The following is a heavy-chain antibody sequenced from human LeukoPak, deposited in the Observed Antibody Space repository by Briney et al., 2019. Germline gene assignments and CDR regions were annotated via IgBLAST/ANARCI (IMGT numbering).Heavy chain of an antibody. J-gene: IGHJ3*02. V-gene: IGHV4-34*01. CDR2: INHSGSA. CDR3: ARVFWAFDI. Sequence: SETLSLTCAVYGGSFSGYYWSWNRQPPGKGLEWIGEINHSGSANYNPSLKSRATISVDTSKNQFSLKLSSVTAADTAVYYCARVFWAFDIWGQGTMVTVSS. CDR1: GGSFSGYY.